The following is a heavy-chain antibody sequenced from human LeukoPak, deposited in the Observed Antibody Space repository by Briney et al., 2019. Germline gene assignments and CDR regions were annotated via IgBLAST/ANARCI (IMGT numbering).Heavy chain of an antibody. CDR1: GGSFSGYY. CDR2: INHSGST. J-gene: IGHJ5*02. V-gene: IGHV4-34*01. D-gene: IGHD2-2*01. CDR3: ARRAVVPAAINWFDP. Sequence: SETLSLTCAVYGGSFSGYYWSWIRQPPGKGLEWIGEINHSGSTNYNPSLKSRVTISVDTSKNQFSLKLSPVTAADTAVYYCARRAVVPAAINWFDPWGQGTLVTVSS.